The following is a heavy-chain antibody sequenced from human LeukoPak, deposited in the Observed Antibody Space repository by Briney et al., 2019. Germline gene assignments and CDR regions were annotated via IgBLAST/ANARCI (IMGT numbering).Heavy chain of an antibody. J-gene: IGHJ5*02. CDR3: ARAPGYGDYENWFDP. D-gene: IGHD4-17*01. CDR2: INPNSGDT. Sequence: ASVNVSCKASGYTFTGHYIHWVRQAPGQGLEWMGWINPNSGDTNYAQKFQGWVTMTRDTSISTAYMELSRLRSDDTAVYYCARAPGYGDYENWFDPWGQGTLVTVSS. V-gene: IGHV1-2*04. CDR1: GYTFTGHY.